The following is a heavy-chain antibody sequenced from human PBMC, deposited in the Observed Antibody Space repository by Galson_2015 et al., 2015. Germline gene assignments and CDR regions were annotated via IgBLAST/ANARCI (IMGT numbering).Heavy chain of an antibody. CDR2: LLPIYGTP. D-gene: IGHD2-15*01. Sequence: SVKVSCKASGYTVTRYGISWVRQAPGQRLEWMGGLLPIYGTPNYAQKFQGRVTITADESTSTAYMELSSLTSEDTAVFYCATSNADVYCSGGSCYLDSWGQGTLVTVSS. V-gene: IGHV1-69*13. CDR3: ATSNADVYCSGGSCYLDS. J-gene: IGHJ4*02. CDR1: GYTVTRYG.